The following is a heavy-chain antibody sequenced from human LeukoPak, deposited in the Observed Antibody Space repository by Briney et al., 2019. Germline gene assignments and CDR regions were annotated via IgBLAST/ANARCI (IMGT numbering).Heavy chain of an antibody. V-gene: IGHV1-2*02. D-gene: IGHD5-12*01. J-gene: IGHJ4*02. CDR1: GYTFTGYY. CDR3: ARDLGPIVATITPDY. Sequence: GASVKVSCKASGYTFTGYYIHWVRQAPGQGLEWMGWINPNNGGTNYAQKFQGRVTMTRDTSISTAYMELSRLRSDDTAVYYCARDLGPIVATITPDYWGQGTLVTVSS. CDR2: INPNNGGT.